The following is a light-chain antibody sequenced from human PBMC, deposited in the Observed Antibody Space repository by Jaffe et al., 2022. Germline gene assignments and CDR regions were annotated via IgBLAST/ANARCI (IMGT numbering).Light chain of an antibody. V-gene: IGLV2-14*03. J-gene: IGLJ1*01. CDR2: DVS. Sequence: QSALTQPASVSGSPGQSITISCTGTSSAISGYKYVSWYQQHPGKAPKLVIYDVSNRPSGISSRFSGSKTAKSASLTISGLQAEDEGDYYCSTWMPSNTFVFGTGSKVTVL. CDR1: SSAISGYKY. CDR3: STWMPSNTFV.